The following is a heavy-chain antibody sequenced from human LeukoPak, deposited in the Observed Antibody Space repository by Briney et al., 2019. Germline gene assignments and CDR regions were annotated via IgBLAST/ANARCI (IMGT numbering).Heavy chain of an antibody. CDR1: GFTFSDYW. J-gene: IGHJ4*02. V-gene: IGHV3-74*01. Sequence: PGGSLRLSCEASGFTFSDYWMHWVRQAPGKGLVWVPRVRRDGIETNYADSVKGRFTISRDNARTTLYLQMNSLRAEDTAIYHCARSFVGSDSSDFDSWGQGTLVTVSS. CDR2: VRRDGIET. CDR3: ARSFVGSDSSDFDS. D-gene: IGHD1-26*01.